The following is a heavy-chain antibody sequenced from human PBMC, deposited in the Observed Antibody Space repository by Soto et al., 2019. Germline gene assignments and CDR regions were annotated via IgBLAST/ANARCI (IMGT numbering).Heavy chain of an antibody. J-gene: IGHJ3*02. CDR2: IKSKTAIGIL. V-gene: IGHV3-15*02. CDR3: TMGFCTSSTCHWDDAFET. CDR1: GFTFSTTW. D-gene: IGHD2-2*01. Sequence: EVQLVESGGALVGPGGPLRFSCEGPGFTFSTTWLKWFRQVPGKGREWVARIKSKTAIGILDYAAFVEGRFTISRDDSKNTAYLQMNSLKTEDTALYYCTMGFCTSSTCHWDDAFETWGQGTKVTVSS.